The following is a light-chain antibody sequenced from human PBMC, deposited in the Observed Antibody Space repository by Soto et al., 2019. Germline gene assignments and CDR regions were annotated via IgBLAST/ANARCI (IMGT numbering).Light chain of an antibody. CDR1: QDISNY. V-gene: IGKV1-33*01. CDR2: DAS. Sequence: DIQMTQSPSSLSASVGDRVTITCQASQDISNYLNWYQQKPGKAPKLRIYDASNLEIGVPSRFSGSGSGTDFTFTISSLQPEDIATYYCQQYDNLPPYTFGQGTKLEIK. CDR3: QQYDNLPPYT. J-gene: IGKJ2*01.